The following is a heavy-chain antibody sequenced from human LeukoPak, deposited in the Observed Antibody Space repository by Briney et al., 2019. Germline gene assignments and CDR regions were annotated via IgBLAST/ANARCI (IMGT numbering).Heavy chain of an antibody. J-gene: IGHJ3*01. CDR2: INEDASEK. Sequence: GGSLRLSCAAPGFTFSSYWMNWVRQAPGKGLEGVANINEDASEKDYVDSVKGRFTVSRDNGKKSLYLQMHSLRADDTAVYYCARGQVTAVTGLAAFEVWGQGTMITVSS. V-gene: IGHV3-7*04. D-gene: IGHD4-17*01. CDR1: GFTFSSYW. CDR3: ARGQVTAVTGLAAFEV.